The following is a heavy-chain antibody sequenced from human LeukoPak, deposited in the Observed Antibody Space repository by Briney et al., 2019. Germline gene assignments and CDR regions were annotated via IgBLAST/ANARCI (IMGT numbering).Heavy chain of an antibody. CDR3: ARSGSSSIDY. CDR1: GDSVSNNGGA. Sequence: SQSLALTCAISGDSVSNNGGAWNCIRQSPSRGLEWLARTYYRSKLYNDDAVSVKSRISINSDTSHNQFSMQLKSVTPEDTAVYYCARSGSSSIDYSGQGNLVTVSS. CDR2: TYYRSKLYN. J-gene: IGHJ4*02. V-gene: IGHV6-1*01. D-gene: IGHD6-6*01.